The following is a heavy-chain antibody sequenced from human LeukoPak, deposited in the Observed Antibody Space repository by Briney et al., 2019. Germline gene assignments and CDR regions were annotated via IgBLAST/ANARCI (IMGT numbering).Heavy chain of an antibody. J-gene: IGHJ4*02. V-gene: IGHV3-21*06. D-gene: IGHD6-19*01. CDR1: GFIFSSHM. CDR2: ISGSQTYI. Sequence: PGGSLRLSCADSGFIFSSHMMNWVRQAPGKGLEWVSSISGSQTYIYYADSVKGRFTIYRDNGKNSLFLQMDSLRAEDTAVYYCARGAESPSSFFDYGGQGIPLSVSS. CDR3: ARGAESPSSFFDY.